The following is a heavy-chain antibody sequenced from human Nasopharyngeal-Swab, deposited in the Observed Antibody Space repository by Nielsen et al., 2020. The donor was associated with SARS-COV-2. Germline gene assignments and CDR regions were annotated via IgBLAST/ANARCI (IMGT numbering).Heavy chain of an antibody. D-gene: IGHD3-10*01. J-gene: IGHJ4*02. CDR2: IYYSGST. Sequence: SETLSLTCTLSGGSISSSSYYWGWIRQPPGKGLEWIGSIYYSGSTYYSPSLKSRVTISVDTSRDQFSLKLSSVTAADTAVYYCARLRTPWSYYYGSGSPYYFDYWGQGTLVTVSS. CDR3: ARLRTPWSYYYGSGSPYYFDY. CDR1: GGSISSSSYY. V-gene: IGHV4-39*01.